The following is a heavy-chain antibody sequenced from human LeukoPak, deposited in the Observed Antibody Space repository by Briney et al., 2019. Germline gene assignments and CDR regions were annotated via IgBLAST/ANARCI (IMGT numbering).Heavy chain of an antibody. D-gene: IGHD6-13*01. CDR2: ISYDGSNK. CDR3: ARVPPRSDSSSWYYYDY. V-gene: IGHV3-30-3*01. J-gene: IGHJ4*02. CDR1: GFTFSSYA. Sequence: GGSLRLSCAASGFTFSSYAMHWVRQAPGKGLEWVAVISYDGSNKYYADSVKGRFTISRDNSKNTLYLQINSLRAEDTAVYYCARVPPRSDSSSWYYYDYWGQGTLVTVSS.